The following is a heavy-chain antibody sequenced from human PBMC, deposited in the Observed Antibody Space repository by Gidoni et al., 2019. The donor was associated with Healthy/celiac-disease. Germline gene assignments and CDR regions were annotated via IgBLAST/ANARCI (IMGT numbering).Heavy chain of an antibody. CDR2: ISSSSSYI. Sequence: EMQLVESGGGLVKPGGSLRLSCAASGFTLRSYSMNWVRPAPGKGLEWVSSISSSSSYIYYADSVKGRFTIARDNAKNSLYLQMNSLRAEDTAVYYCARVQDYGGNSVVDYWGQGTLVTVSS. J-gene: IGHJ4*02. CDR3: ARVQDYGGNSVVDY. D-gene: IGHD4-17*01. CDR1: GFTLRSYS. V-gene: IGHV3-21*01.